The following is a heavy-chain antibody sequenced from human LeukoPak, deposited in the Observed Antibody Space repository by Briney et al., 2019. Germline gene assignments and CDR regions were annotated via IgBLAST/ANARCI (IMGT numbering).Heavy chain of an antibody. V-gene: IGHV3-21*01. CDR3: ARGDDYGDYADNWFDP. CDR1: GFTFSSYS. D-gene: IGHD4-17*01. CDR2: ISSSSSYI. Sequence: GGSLRLSCAASGFTFSSYSMNWVRQAPGKGLEWVSSISSSSSYIYYADSVKGRFTISRDNAKNSQYLQMNSLRAEDTAVYYCARGDDYGDYADNWFDPWGQGTLVTVSS. J-gene: IGHJ5*02.